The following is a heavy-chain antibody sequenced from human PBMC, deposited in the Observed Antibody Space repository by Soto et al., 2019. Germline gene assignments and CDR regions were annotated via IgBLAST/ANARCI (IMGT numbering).Heavy chain of an antibody. CDR3: ARRGDLDAFDI. V-gene: IGHV1-2*04. J-gene: IGHJ3*02. CDR1: GYTFTGYY. CDR2: INPNSGGT. Sequence: QVQLVQSGAEVKKPGASVKVSCKASGYTFTGYYMHWVRQAPGQGLEWMGWINPNSGGTNYAQKCQGWVTMTRDTSISTAYMELSRLRSDDTAVYYCARRGDLDAFDIWGQGTMVTVSS. D-gene: IGHD3-10*01.